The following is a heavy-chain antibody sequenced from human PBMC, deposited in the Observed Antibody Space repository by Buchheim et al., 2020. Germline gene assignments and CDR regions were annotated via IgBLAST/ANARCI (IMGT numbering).Heavy chain of an antibody. CDR1: GGSISSGSYY. D-gene: IGHD2-15*01. J-gene: IGHJ6*02. CDR2: IYTSGST. V-gene: IGHV4-61*02. Sequence: QVQLQESGPGLVKPSQTLSLTCTVSGGSISSGSYYWSWIRQPAGKGLEWIGRIYTSGSTNYNPSLKSRVTISVDTSTNQFSLKLSSVTAADTAVYYCAREGPYCSGGSCYTYGMDVWGQGTT. CDR3: AREGPYCSGGSCYTYGMDV.